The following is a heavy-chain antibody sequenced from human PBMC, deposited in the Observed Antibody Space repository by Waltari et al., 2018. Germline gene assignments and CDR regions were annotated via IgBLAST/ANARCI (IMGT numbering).Heavy chain of an antibody. CDR3: AREYSSFEPIFDY. Sequence: QVQLQQWGAGLLKPSETLSVTCEVFDDSFSKYYWVWIRQSPGKGLEWIGEINRSGRTNYKPSLNGRVTISLDMSKKQGSLGVTSVTAADTAVYYCAREYSSFEPIFDYWGRGTLVTVSS. D-gene: IGHD5-12*01. CDR1: DDSFSKYY. J-gene: IGHJ4*02. V-gene: IGHV4-34*02. CDR2: INRSGRT.